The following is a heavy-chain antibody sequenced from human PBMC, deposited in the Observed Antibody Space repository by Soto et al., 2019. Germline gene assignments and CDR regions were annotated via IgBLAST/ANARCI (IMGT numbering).Heavy chain of an antibody. CDR3: SRGLATLPVYDFDG. J-gene: IGHJ3*01. CDR2: IYWNDDK. Sequence: SGGPLVNPAQIRRQAGTVPRIRISTSGLGLDWIRQTPGKALEWLALIYWNDDKHYSPSLKSRLTITKDTSKNQAVLTMTNMDPVDTATYYWSRGLATLPVYDFDGWAKGT. V-gene: IGHV2-5*01. CDR1: RIRISTSGLG. D-gene: IGHD6-6*01.